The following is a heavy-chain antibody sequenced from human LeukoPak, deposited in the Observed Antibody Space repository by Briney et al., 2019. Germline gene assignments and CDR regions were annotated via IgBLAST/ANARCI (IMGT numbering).Heavy chain of an antibody. D-gene: IGHD4-17*01. Sequence: ASVKVSCKASGYTFTSYGISWVRQAPGQGLEWMGWISAYNGNTNYAQKLQGRVTMTTDTSTSTAYMELRSLRSDDTAVYYCARAANYGDYSYYGMDVWGQGTTVTVSS. V-gene: IGHV1-18*01. CDR1: GYTFTSYG. J-gene: IGHJ6*02. CDR3: ARAANYGDYSYYGMDV. CDR2: ISAYNGNT.